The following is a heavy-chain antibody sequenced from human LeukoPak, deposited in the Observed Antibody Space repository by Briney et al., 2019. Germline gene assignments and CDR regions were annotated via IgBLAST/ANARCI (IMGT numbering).Heavy chain of an antibody. J-gene: IGHJ6*03. Sequence: GASVKVSCKASGYTFTGYSIHWVRQAPGQGLEWMGWISADNGNTNFAQNLHGRVTMTTDTSTSTAYMELRSLRFDDTAVYYCARGPHVWGSYRYAFYYYMDVWGKGTTVTVSS. CDR3: ARGPHVWGSYRYAFYYYMDV. CDR2: ISADNGNT. CDR1: GYTFTGYS. D-gene: IGHD3-16*02. V-gene: IGHV1-18*04.